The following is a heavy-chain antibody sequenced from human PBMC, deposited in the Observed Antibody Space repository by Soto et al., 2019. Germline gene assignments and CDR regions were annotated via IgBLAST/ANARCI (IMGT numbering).Heavy chain of an antibody. D-gene: IGHD3-10*01. V-gene: IGHV3-9*01. CDR1: GFTFADYA. CDR3: ARDIGVAFGDPRLSGGFDY. J-gene: IGHJ4*02. Sequence: EVQLVESGGGLVQPGRSLRLSCAASGFTFADYAMHWVRQAPGKGLEWVSIITWNSGRIGYADSVKGRFTISRDNAKNSLYLQMNSLRAEDTALYYCARDIGVAFGDPRLSGGFDYWGRGTLVTVSS. CDR2: ITWNSGRI.